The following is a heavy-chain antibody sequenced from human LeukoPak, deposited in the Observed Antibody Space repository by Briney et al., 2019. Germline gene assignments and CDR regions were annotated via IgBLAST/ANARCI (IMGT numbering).Heavy chain of an antibody. CDR2: VNPNSGAT. Sequence: ASVKVSCKASGYTFTDYFIHWLQQAPGQGLEWMGWVNPNSGATNYAPKFQGRVTMTRDTSISTAYMDLSRPRSDDTAVYYCARVRERTRPDFDYWGQGTLVTVSS. J-gene: IGHJ4*02. CDR3: ARVRERTRPDFDY. V-gene: IGHV1-2*02. CDR1: GYTFTDYF.